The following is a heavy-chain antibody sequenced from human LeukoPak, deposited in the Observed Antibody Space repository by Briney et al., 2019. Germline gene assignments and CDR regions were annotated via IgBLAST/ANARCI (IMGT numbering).Heavy chain of an antibody. CDR1: GFTFSSYN. Sequence: GGSLRLSCAASGFTFSSYNMNWVRQAPGKGLEWVANIKQDGSETTYADSVRGRFTIFRDNAKDSVYLQMNSLRAEDSATYYCVREGFYFFDFWGQGTLVTVSS. V-gene: IGHV3-7*01. J-gene: IGHJ4*01. CDR3: VREGFYFFDF. CDR2: IKQDGSET.